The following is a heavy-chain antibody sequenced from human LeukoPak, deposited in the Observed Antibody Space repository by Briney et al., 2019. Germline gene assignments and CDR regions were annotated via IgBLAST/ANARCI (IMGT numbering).Heavy chain of an antibody. CDR1: GFTFSSYS. Sequence: GGSLRLSCAASGFTFSSYSMNWVRQAPGKGLEWVSSISSSSSYIYYADSVKGRFTISRDNAKNSLYLQMNSLRSEDTAVYYCARGGATTVARTIYYYYMDVWGKGTTVTVSS. V-gene: IGHV3-21*04. J-gene: IGHJ6*03. CDR2: ISSSSSYI. D-gene: IGHD4-23*01. CDR3: ARGGATTVARTIYYYYMDV.